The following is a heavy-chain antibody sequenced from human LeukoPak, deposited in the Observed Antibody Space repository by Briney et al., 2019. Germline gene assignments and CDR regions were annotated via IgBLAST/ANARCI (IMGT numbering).Heavy chain of an antibody. D-gene: IGHD2-15*01. CDR3: AKDGSGYLDY. CDR1: GFTFSSYG. Sequence: SGGSLRLSCAASGFTFSSYGMHWVRQAPGKGLEWVAVISYDGSNKYYADSVKGRFTISRDNSKNTLYLQTNSLRAEDTAVYYCAKDGSGYLDYWGQGTLVTVSS. CDR2: ISYDGSNK. V-gene: IGHV3-30*18. J-gene: IGHJ4*02.